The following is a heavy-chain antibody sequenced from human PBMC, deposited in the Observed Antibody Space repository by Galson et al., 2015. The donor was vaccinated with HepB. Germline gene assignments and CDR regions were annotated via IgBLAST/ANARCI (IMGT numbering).Heavy chain of an antibody. CDR2: ISSSSSYI. D-gene: IGHD6-13*01. Sequence: SLRLSCAASGFTFSSYSMNWVRQAPGKGLEWVSSISSSSSYIYYADSVKGRFTISRDNAKNSLYLQMNSLRAEDTAVYYCARDLFPGYSSSCLVCGMDVWGQGTTVTVSS. CDR1: GFTFSSYS. CDR3: ARDLFPGYSSSCLVCGMDV. J-gene: IGHJ6*02. V-gene: IGHV3-21*01.